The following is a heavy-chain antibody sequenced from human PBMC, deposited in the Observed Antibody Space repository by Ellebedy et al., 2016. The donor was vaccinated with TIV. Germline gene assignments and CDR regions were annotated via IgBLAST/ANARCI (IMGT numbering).Heavy chain of an antibody. CDR3: ASVGEQNNWFDP. CDR2: IIPIFGTA. D-gene: IGHD3-10*01. Sequence: ASVKVSCKASGGTFSSYAISWVRQAPGQGLEWTGGIIPIFGTANYAQKFQGRVTITADESTSTAYMELSSLRSEDTAVYYCASVGEQNNWFDPWGQGTLVTVSS. V-gene: IGHV1-69*13. CDR1: GGTFSSYA. J-gene: IGHJ5*02.